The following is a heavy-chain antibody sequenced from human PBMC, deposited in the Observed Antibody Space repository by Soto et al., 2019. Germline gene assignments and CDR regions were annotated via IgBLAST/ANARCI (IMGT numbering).Heavy chain of an antibody. V-gene: IGHV1-69*01. D-gene: IGHD2-2*02. CDR2: IIPMLGTS. CDR3: ARGSCSSTSCYKEYYFDL. CDR1: GGTFSGYA. Sequence: QVQLVQSGAEVKKPGSSVKVSCKASGGTFSGYAISWVRQAPGQGLEWMGEIIPMLGTSNYAQKLQGRVTITADESTSTAYMELSSLRSEDTAVYYCARGSCSSTSCYKEYYFDLWGQGTLVTVSS. J-gene: IGHJ4*02.